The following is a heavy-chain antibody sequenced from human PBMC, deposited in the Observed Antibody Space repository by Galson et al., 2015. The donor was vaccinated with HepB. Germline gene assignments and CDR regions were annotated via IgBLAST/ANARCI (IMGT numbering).Heavy chain of an antibody. CDR3: ARHCSGGSCYSVVDYYYGLDV. CDR1: GGTFSSHG. Sequence: SVKVSCKASGGTFSSHGISWVRQAPGQGPEGMGSIIPVFDSIKYAQKFQGRVTFTADESTSTAYMELRRLTSEDAAMYYCARHCSGGSCYSVVDYYYGLDVWGQGTTVIVSS. D-gene: IGHD2-15*01. J-gene: IGHJ6*02. V-gene: IGHV1-69*13. CDR2: IIPVFDSI.